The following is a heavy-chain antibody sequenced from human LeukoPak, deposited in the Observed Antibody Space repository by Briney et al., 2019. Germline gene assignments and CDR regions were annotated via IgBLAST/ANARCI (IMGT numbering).Heavy chain of an antibody. J-gene: IGHJ4*02. V-gene: IGHV3-30*03. CDR1: GFTFSSYS. D-gene: IGHD4/OR15-4a*01. CDR2: IPDDETYK. Sequence: PGGSLRLSCAASGFTFSSYSMNWVRQAPGKGLEWVTAIPDDETYKFYADSVKGRFTISRDNSKNTLYLQMNSLRAEDTAVYYCARRAGAYSHPYDYWGQGTLVTVSS. CDR3: ARRAGAYSHPYDY.